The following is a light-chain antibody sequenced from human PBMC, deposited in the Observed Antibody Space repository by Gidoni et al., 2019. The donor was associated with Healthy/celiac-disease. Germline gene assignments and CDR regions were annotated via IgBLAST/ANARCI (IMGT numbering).Light chain of an antibody. CDR3: QQSYSTPLT. V-gene: IGKV1-39*01. J-gene: IGKJ4*01. CDR2: AAS. CDR1: QSISSY. Sequence: IQVTPAPTFLSASVGDRVTITCRASQSISSYLNWYQHKPGKAPKLLIYAASSLQSGVPSRFSGSGSGTDFTLTISSLQPEDFATYYCQQSYSTPLTFGGGTKVEIK.